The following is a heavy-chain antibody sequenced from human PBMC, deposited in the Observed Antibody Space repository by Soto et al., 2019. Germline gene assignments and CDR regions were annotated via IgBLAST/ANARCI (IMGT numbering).Heavy chain of an antibody. J-gene: IGHJ6*03. CDR1: GYTFTSYD. CDR2: MNPDSGNT. Sequence: GASVKVSCKASGYTFTSYDINWVRQATGQGLEWMGWMNPDSGNTGYAQKFQGRVTMTRNTSISTAYMELSSLRSEDTAVYYCARVEQQLLHYYYYMHVPGKATTVSVSS. D-gene: IGHD6-13*01. CDR3: ARVEQQLLHYYYYMHV. V-gene: IGHV1-8*01.